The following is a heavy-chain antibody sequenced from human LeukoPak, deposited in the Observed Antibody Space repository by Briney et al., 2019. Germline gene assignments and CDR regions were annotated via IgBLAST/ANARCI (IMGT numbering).Heavy chain of an antibody. D-gene: IGHD3-10*01. CDR2: IQYDRTNE. CDR1: AFTFSSYG. V-gene: IGHV3-30*02. J-gene: IGHJ5*02. CDR3: AKDYSKTSYYGSGTYYRPNWFDP. Sequence: GGSLRLSCAASAFTFSSYGMHWVRQAPGKGLEWVAYIQYDRTNEQYAHSVKGRFRISRDNSNNILYLQMNSLRTEDTAVYYCAKDYSKTSYYGSGTYYRPNWFDPWGQGTLVTVSS.